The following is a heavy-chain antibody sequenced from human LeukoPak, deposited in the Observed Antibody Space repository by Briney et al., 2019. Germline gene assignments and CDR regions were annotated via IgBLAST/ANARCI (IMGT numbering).Heavy chain of an antibody. J-gene: IGHJ4*02. CDR2: IYHSGST. CDR1: GGSISSGGYS. V-gene: IGHV4-30-2*01. Sequence: PSETLSLTCAVSGGSISSGGYSWSWIRQPPGQGLEWIGYIYHSGSTYDNPSLKSRVTISVDRSKNQFSLTLSSVTAADTAVYYCASARPSGRYYYFDYWGQGTLVTVSS. D-gene: IGHD1-26*01. CDR3: ASARPSGRYYYFDY.